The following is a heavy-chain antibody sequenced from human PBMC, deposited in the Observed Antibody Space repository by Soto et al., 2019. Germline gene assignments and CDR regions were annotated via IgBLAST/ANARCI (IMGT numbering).Heavy chain of an antibody. CDR1: EFTFSSYA. J-gene: IGHJ3*02. CDR2: ISGSGGST. V-gene: IGHV3-23*01. Sequence: ELQLLESGGGLVQPGGSLRLSYVASEFTFSSYAMSWVRQAPGKGLEWVSAISGSGGSTYYADSVKGRFAVSRDNSKSTLYLQMNSLRDDDTAVYYCAKVPTGEMATVFQAFDIWGQGTMVTVSS. CDR3: AKVPTGEMATVFQAFDI. D-gene: IGHD4-4*01.